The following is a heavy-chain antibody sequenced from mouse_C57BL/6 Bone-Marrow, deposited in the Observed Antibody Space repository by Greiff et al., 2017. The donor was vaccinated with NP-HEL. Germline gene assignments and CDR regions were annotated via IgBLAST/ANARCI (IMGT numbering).Heavy chain of an antibody. CDR3: ARNWDNDD. V-gene: IGHV7-3*01. CDR2: IRNKANGYTT. D-gene: IGHD4-1*01. Sequence: EVKLVESGGGLVQPGGSLSLSCAASGLTFTDYYMSWVRQPPGKALEWLGFIRNKANGYTTEYSASVMCRFTISRGNSQSILYLQMNALRAEDSATDYCARNWDNDDWGQGTTLTVSS. CDR1: GLTFTDYY. J-gene: IGHJ2*01.